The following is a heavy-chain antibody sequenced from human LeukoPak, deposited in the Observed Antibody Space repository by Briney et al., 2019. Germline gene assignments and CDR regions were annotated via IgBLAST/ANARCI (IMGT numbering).Heavy chain of an antibody. CDR3: AKGGYNYFDY. CDR1: GFTLSSYS. D-gene: IGHD2-2*02. V-gene: IGHV3-48*01. Sequence: PGGSLRLSCAASGFTLSSYSMNWVRQAPGKGLEWVSYISTSTIYYADSVKGRFTISRDNAKNSLYLQMNSLRAEDTAVYYCAKGGYNYFDYWGQGTLVTVSS. CDR2: ISTSTI. J-gene: IGHJ4*02.